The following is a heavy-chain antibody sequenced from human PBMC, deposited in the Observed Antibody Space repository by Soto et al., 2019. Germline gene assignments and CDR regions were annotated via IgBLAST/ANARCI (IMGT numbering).Heavy chain of an antibody. J-gene: IGHJ4*02. CDR2: IYYSGST. Sequence: SETLSLTCTVSGGSISSYYWSWIRQPPGKGLEWIGYIYYSGSTNYNPSLKSRVTISVDTSKNQFSLKLSRLRSDDTAVYYCARGGNWEPGPAGFDYWGQGTLVTVSS. V-gene: IGHV4-59*01. CDR1: GGSISSYY. CDR3: ARGGNWEPGPAGFDY. D-gene: IGHD7-27*01.